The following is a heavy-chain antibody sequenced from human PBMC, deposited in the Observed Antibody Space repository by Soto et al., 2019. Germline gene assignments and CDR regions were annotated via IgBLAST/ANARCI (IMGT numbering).Heavy chain of an antibody. Sequence: GGSLRLSCAASGFTFSSYGMHWVRQAPGKGLEWVAVIWYDGSNKYYADSVKGRFTISRDNSKNTLYLQMNSLRAEDTAVYYCARDDYGDSSYYYYGMDGWGQGTTVTVSS. CDR2: IWYDGSNK. D-gene: IGHD4-17*01. CDR3: ARDDYGDSSYYYYGMDG. CDR1: GFTFSSYG. J-gene: IGHJ6*02. V-gene: IGHV3-33*01.